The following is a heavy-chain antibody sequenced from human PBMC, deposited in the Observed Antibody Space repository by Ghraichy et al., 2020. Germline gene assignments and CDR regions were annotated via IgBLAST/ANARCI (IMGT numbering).Heavy chain of an antibody. Sequence: SETLSLTCAVYGGSFSGYYWSWIRQPPGKGLEWIGEINHSGSTNYNPSLKSRVTISVDTSKNQFSLKLSSVTAADTAVYYCASSASGYSYGYGPYYFDYWGPGTLVTVSP. CDR1: GGSFSGYY. D-gene: IGHD5-18*01. J-gene: IGHJ4*02. CDR2: INHSGST. CDR3: ASSASGYSYGYGPYYFDY. V-gene: IGHV4-34*01.